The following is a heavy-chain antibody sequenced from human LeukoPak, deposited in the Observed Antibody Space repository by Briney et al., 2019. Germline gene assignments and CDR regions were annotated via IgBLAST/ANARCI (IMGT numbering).Heavy chain of an antibody. J-gene: IGHJ4*02. CDR3: ARDRAIVVVSYFDY. CDR1: GFTFSSYS. Sequence: PGGSLRLSCAASGFTFSSYSMNWVRQAPGKGLEWVSSISSSSSYIYYADSVKGRFTISGDNAKNSLYLQMNSLRAEDTAVYYCARDRAIVVVSYFDYWGQGTLVTVSS. V-gene: IGHV3-21*01. CDR2: ISSSSSYI. D-gene: IGHD3-22*01.